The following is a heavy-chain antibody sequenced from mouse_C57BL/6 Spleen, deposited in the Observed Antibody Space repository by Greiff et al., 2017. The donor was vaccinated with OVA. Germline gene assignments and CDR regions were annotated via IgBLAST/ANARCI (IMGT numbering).Heavy chain of an antibody. Sequence: VQLQQPGAELVRPGSSVKLSCKASGYTFTSYWMDWVKQRPGQGLEWIGNIYPSDSETHYNQKFKDKATLTVDKSSSTAYMQLSSLTSEDSAVYYCARDDGYSYAMDYWGQGTSVTVSS. D-gene: IGHD2-3*01. J-gene: IGHJ4*01. CDR1: GYTFTSYW. CDR3: ARDDGYSYAMDY. CDR2: IYPSDSET. V-gene: IGHV1-61*01.